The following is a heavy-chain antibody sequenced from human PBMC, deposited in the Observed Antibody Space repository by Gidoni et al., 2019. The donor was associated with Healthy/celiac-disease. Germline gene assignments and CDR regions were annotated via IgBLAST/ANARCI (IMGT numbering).Heavy chain of an antibody. D-gene: IGHD2-15*01. Sequence: VAVISYDGSNKYYADSVKGRFTISRDNSKNTLYLQMNSLRAEDTAVYYCACSSLGYCSGGSCYPYYYYGMDVWGQGTTVTVSS. CDR2: ISYDGSNK. J-gene: IGHJ6*02. V-gene: IGHV3-30-3*01. CDR3: ACSSLGYCSGGSCYPYYYYGMDV.